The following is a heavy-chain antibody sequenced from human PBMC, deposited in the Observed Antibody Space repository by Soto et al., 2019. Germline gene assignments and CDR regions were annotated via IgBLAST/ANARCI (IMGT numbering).Heavy chain of an antibody. Sequence: GGSLRLSCAASGFTFSSYLMSWVRQAPGKGLEWVANIKQDGSEKYYVDSVKGRFTISRDNAKNSLYLQMNSLRAEDTAVYYCARVSRIAVAVTYFDYWGQGTLVTVSS. CDR2: IKQDGSEK. J-gene: IGHJ4*02. D-gene: IGHD6-19*01. CDR3: ARVSRIAVAVTYFDY. V-gene: IGHV3-7*01. CDR1: GFTFSSYL.